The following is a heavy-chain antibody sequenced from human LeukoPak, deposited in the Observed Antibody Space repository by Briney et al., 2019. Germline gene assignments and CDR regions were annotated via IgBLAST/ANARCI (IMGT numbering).Heavy chain of an antibody. Sequence: ASVKVSCKASGYTFTSYGISWVRQATGQGLEWMGWMNPNSGNTGYAQKFQGRVTMTRNTSISTAYMELSSLRSEDTAVYYCARGDIAAAGPITGDYWGQGTLVTVSS. V-gene: IGHV1-8*02. J-gene: IGHJ4*02. CDR2: MNPNSGNT. CDR3: ARGDIAAAGPITGDY. D-gene: IGHD6-13*01. CDR1: GYTFTSYG.